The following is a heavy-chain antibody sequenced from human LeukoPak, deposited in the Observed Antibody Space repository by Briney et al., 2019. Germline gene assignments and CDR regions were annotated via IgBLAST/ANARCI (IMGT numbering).Heavy chain of an antibody. V-gene: IGHV4-59*08. CDR1: GGSIRSYY. CDR2: IYYSGST. CDR3: ARHRRDGSPTQD. J-gene: IGHJ4*02. D-gene: IGHD5-24*01. Sequence: SETLSLTCTVSGGSIRSYYWSWIRQPPGKGLEWIAYIYYSGSTYYNPSLKSRVAISVDTSKNQFSLKLSSVTAADTAVYYCARHRRDGSPTQDWGQGILVTVSS.